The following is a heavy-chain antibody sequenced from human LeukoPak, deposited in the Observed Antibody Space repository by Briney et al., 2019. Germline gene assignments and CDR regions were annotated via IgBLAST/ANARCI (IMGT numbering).Heavy chain of an antibody. Sequence: PSETLSLTCTVSGYSISSGYYWGWIRQPPGKGLEWIGSIYHSGSTYYNPSLKSRVTISVDTSKNQFSLKLSSVTAADTAVYYCARDLGDYDYVWGSYRQNRNWFDPWGQGTLVTVSS. CDR3: ARDLGDYDYVWGSYRQNRNWFDP. J-gene: IGHJ5*02. D-gene: IGHD3-16*02. V-gene: IGHV4-38-2*02. CDR1: GYSISSGYY. CDR2: IYHSGST.